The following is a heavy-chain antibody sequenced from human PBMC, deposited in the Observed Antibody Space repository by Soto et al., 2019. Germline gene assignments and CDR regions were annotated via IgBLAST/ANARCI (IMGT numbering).Heavy chain of an antibody. CDR1: GGSISSYY. CDR2: IYYSGST. Sequence: PSETLSLTCTVSGGSISSYYWSWIRQPPGKGLEWTGYIYYSGSTNYNPSLKSRVTISVDTSKNQFSLKLSSVTAADTAVYYCARDRRGAFDIWGQGTMVTVSS. V-gene: IGHV4-59*01. CDR3: ARDRRGAFDI. J-gene: IGHJ3*02.